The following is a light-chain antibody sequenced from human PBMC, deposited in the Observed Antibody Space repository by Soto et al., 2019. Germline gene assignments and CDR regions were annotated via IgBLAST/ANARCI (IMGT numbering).Light chain of an antibody. CDR3: QSFDSSRLGLL. Sequence: QSVLTQPPSVFGAPGQRVTISCTGSSSNIGAGYAVHWYQQLPGKAPKLLMYDNNNRPSGVPKRFSGSKSGTSASLAIAGLQTEDEADYFCQSFDSSRLGLLFGGGTKLTVL. CDR1: SSNIGAGYA. V-gene: IGLV1-40*01. J-gene: IGLJ2*01. CDR2: DNN.